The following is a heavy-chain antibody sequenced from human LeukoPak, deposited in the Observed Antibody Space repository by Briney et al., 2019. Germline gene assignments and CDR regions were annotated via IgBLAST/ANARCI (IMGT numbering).Heavy chain of an antibody. CDR3: ARGWLQPYCYFDL. V-gene: IGHV1-18*01. D-gene: IGHD5-24*01. CDR1: GYTFSNYV. CDR2: SSPYNGNA. J-gene: IGHJ2*01. Sequence: ASVRVSCTPSGYTFSNYVIRGVRPAPGQGLEWMGSSSPYNGNADYAQTLQRRVTMSRDTSTTTGYMELRGLRSDDTAIYYCARGWLQPYCYFDLWGRGTLVTVSS.